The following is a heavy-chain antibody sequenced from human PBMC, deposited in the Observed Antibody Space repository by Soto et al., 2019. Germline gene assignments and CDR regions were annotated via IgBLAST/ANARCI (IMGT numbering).Heavy chain of an antibody. Sequence: SETLSLTCTVSGAALSSGGYFYTWVRQPPGKGLEWLGYIYYSGGTNYNPSLKSRVTISLDKSKSQFSLRLISVTAADTAVYYCKREQSDDNYFDTWGQATLVPVSA. V-gene: IGHV4-61*08. CDR2: IYYSGGT. CDR3: KREQSDDNYFDT. D-gene: IGHD6-19*01. J-gene: IGHJ5*02. CDR1: GAALSSGGYF.